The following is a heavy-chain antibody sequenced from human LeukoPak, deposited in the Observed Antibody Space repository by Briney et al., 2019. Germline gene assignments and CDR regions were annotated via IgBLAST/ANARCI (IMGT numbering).Heavy chain of an antibody. CDR1: SGYW. CDR3: ARDLRLHGSGDYAN. V-gene: IGHV3-7*01. D-gene: IGHD4-17*01. CDR2: IKQDGSEK. Sequence: GGSLRLSCAAFSGYWMTWVRQAPGKGLEWVTNIKQDGSEKYYVDSVKGRFTISRDNAKNSLFLQMNSLRAEDTAVYYCARDLRLHGSGDYANWGQGTQVTVSS. J-gene: IGHJ4*02.